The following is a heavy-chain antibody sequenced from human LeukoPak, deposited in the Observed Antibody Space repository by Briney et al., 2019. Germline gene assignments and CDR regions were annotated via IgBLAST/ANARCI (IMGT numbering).Heavy chain of an antibody. CDR1: GYTFTGYY. Sequence: PRASVKVSCKASGYTFTGYYMHWVRQAPGQGLEWMGWINPNSGGTNYAQKFQGRVTMTRDTSISTAYMELSRLRSDDTAVYYCARVCYCSSTTCYQRPYNWFDPWGQGTLVTVSS. V-gene: IGHV1-2*02. D-gene: IGHD2-2*01. CDR2: INPNSGGT. J-gene: IGHJ5*02. CDR3: ARVCYCSSTTCYQRPYNWFDP.